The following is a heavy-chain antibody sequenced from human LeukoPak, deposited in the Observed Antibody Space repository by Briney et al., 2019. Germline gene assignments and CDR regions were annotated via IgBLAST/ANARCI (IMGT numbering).Heavy chain of an antibody. CDR2: INWNGGST. CDR3: ARRGLSIMGY. CDR1: GFTFDDYG. Sequence: GGSLRLSCAASGFTFDDYGMSWVRQAPGKGLEWVSGINWNGGSTGYADSVRGRFTISRDNAKNSLYLQMNSLRAEDTAVYFCARRGLSIMGYWGQGTLVTVSS. V-gene: IGHV3-20*04. D-gene: IGHD2/OR15-2a*01. J-gene: IGHJ4*02.